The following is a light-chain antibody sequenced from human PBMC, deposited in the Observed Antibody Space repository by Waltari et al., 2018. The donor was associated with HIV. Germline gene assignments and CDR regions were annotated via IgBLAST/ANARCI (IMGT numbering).Light chain of an antibody. CDR1: SGDIGAYTY. Sequence: QSALTQPRSVSGSPGQSVTISCTGTSGDIGAYTYVSWYQQHPGKAPKLIIYDVTKRPSGLPNRFSGSKSGNKASLTISGLQAEDEDDYYCCSYAASYTWVFGGGTKLTVL. CDR2: DVT. CDR3: CSYAASYTWV. V-gene: IGLV2-11*01. J-gene: IGLJ3*02.